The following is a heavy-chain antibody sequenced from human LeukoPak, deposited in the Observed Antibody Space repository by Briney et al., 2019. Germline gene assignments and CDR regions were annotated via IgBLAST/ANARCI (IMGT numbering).Heavy chain of an antibody. D-gene: IGHD3-10*01. CDR2: ISSSGSTI. V-gene: IGHV3-11*01. Sequence: PGGSLRLSCAASGFTFSDYYMSWIRQAPGKGLEWVSYISSSGSTIYYADSVKGRFTISRDNAKSSLYLQMNSLRAEDTAVYYCARCITMVRGVFDYWGQGTLVTVSS. CDR3: ARCITMVRGVFDY. J-gene: IGHJ4*02. CDR1: GFTFSDYY.